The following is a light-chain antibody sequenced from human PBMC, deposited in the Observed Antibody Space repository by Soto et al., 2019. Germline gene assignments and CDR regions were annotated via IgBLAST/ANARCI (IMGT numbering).Light chain of an antibody. J-gene: IGKJ2*01. CDR3: QKYGSSFRT. V-gene: IGKV3-20*01. CDR1: QSLSSNY. Sequence: EIVLTQSPGTLSLSPGERATLSCRASQSLSSNYLAWYQQRPGQALRLLIYGASSRATGIPDRFSGSGSGTDFTLTISRLEPEDFAVYYCQKYGSSFRTFGQGTKLEIK. CDR2: GAS.